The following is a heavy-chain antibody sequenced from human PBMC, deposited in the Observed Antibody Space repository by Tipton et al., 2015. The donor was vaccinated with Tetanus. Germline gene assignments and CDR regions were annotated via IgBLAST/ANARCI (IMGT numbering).Heavy chain of an antibody. CDR1: GGSFSGYY. CDR2: INHSGST. Sequence: TLSLTCAVYGGSFSGYYWSWIRQPPGKGLEWIGEINHSGSTNYNPSLKSRVTISVDTSKNQFSLKLSSVTAADTAAYYCARGDYYDSSGYYWGKYYFDYWGQGTLVTVSS. D-gene: IGHD3-22*01. CDR3: ARGDYYDSSGYYWGKYYFDY. V-gene: IGHV4-34*01. J-gene: IGHJ4*02.